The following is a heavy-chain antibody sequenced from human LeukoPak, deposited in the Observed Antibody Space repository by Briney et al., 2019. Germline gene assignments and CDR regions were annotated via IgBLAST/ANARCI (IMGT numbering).Heavy chain of an antibody. Sequence: GASVKVSCKASGGTFSSYAISWVRQAPGQGLEWMGGIIPIFGTANYAQKFQGRVTITADESTSTAYMELSSLRSEDTAVYYCARAFRGGGRDDDAFDIWAKGQWSPSLQ. D-gene: IGHD2-15*01. CDR2: IIPIFGTA. CDR1: GGTFSSYA. CDR3: ARAFRGGGRDDDAFDI. J-gene: IGHJ3*02. V-gene: IGHV1-69*13.